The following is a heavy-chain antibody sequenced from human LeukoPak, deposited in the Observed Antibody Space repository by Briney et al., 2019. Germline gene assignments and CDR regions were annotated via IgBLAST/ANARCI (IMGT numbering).Heavy chain of an antibody. D-gene: IGHD2-8*01. J-gene: IGHJ4*02. CDR1: GFTFSNYA. CDR3: AKVDGRIGLIAEPTSAHFGY. CDR2: ITGSGGST. Sequence: QSGGSLRLSCVASGFTFSNYAMTWVRQAPGKGLEWVSTITGSGGSTFYADSVRGRLTISRDNSRNTLYLQMKSLRADDTAMYYCAKVDGRIGLIAEPTSAHFGYWGQGTLVTVSS. V-gene: IGHV3-23*01.